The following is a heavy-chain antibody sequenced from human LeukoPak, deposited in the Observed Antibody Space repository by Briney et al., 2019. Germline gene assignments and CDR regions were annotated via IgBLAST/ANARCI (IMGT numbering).Heavy chain of an antibody. V-gene: IGHV3-20*04. CDR3: ASYCSRTSCYQDY. CDR2: INWNGGST. Sequence: RSGGSLRLSCAASGFIFDDYGMSWVRQAPGKGLEWVSGINWNGGSTGYTDSVEGRFTISRDNAKNSLYLQMNSLRAEDTALYYCASYCSRTSCYQDYWGQGTPVTVSS. J-gene: IGHJ4*02. CDR1: GFIFDDYG. D-gene: IGHD2-2*01.